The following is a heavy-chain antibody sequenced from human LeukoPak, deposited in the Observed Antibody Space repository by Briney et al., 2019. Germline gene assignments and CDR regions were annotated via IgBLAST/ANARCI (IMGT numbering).Heavy chain of an antibody. V-gene: IGHV4-59*01. CDR2: IYYSGST. CDR3: ARDSPSYSSGWYVVGY. D-gene: IGHD6-19*01. J-gene: IGHJ4*02. Sequence: SETLSLTCTVSGGSISSYYWSWIRQPPGKGLEWIGYIYYSGSTNYNPSLKSRVTISVDTSKNQFSLKLSSVTAADTAVNYCARDSPSYSSGWYVVGYWGQGTLVTVSS. CDR1: GGSISSYY.